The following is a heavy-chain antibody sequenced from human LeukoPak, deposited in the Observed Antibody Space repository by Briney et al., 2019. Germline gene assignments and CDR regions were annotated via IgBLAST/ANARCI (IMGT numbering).Heavy chain of an antibody. V-gene: IGHV4-34*01. J-gene: IGHJ4*02. CDR1: GGSISSYD. Sequence: SETLSLTCTVSGGSISSYDWIWIRQTPGKGLEWIGEINHSGSTDYNPSLKSRVTISVDTSKNQFSLKLSSVTAADTAVYYCARDPGDSSGWAYYFDYWGQGTLVTVSS. D-gene: IGHD6-19*01. CDR2: INHSGST. CDR3: ARDPGDSSGWAYYFDY.